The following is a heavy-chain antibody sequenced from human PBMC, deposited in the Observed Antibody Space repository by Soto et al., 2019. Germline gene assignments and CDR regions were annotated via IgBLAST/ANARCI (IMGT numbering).Heavy chain of an antibody. Sequence: EMQLLESGGGLVQPGGSPRLSCAASGFTFSNYAMTWVRQAPGKGLEWVSGISGSGGTTFYAGSVKGRFVISRDNSKNTLYLQMNSLRAEDTAVYYCALRYCSRTTCPPLNSYFYLDVWGKGTTVTVSS. D-gene: IGHD2-2*01. CDR1: GFTFSNYA. CDR2: ISGSGGTT. J-gene: IGHJ6*04. CDR3: ALRYCSRTTCPPLNSYFYLDV. V-gene: IGHV3-23*01.